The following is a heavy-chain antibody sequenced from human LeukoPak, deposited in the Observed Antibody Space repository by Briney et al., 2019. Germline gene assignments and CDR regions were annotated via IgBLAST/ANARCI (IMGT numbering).Heavy chain of an antibody. CDR3: AMGRGRYTVTTRPLDY. CDR1: GFTVSSNY. V-gene: IGHV3-66*01. Sequence: GGSLRLSCAASGFTVSSNYMSWVRQAPGKGLEWVSVIYSGGSTYYADSVKGRFTISRDNSKNTLYLQMNSLRAEDTAVYYCAMGRGRYTVTTRPLDYWGQGILVTVSS. D-gene: IGHD4-17*01. CDR2: IYSGGST. J-gene: IGHJ4*02.